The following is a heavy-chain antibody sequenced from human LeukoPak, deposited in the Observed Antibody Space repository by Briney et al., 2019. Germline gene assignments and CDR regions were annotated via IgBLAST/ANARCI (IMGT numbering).Heavy chain of an antibody. Sequence: PSETLSLTCTVSGGSLSDYYWNWIRQPPGKGLEGIGYIYYSGNTNYNPSLKSRVTISVDTSKNRFSLKLSSVTAADTAVYYCARQQRGYTYGFDYWGQGTLVTVSS. J-gene: IGHJ4*02. D-gene: IGHD5-18*01. CDR1: GGSLSDYY. CDR3: ARQQRGYTYGFDY. CDR2: IYYSGNT. V-gene: IGHV4-59*01.